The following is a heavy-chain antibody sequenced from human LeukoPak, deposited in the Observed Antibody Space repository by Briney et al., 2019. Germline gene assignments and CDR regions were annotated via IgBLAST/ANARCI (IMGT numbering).Heavy chain of an antibody. CDR3: ARDHENGPNIGFDY. D-gene: IGHD4/OR15-4a*01. Sequence: GGSLRLSCAASGFTFSSYAMSWVRQAPGKGLEWVSSITGIGDGTYYADSVKGRFTISRDNSQNTLYLQMNGLRADDAAVYYCARDHENGPNIGFDYWGQGTLVTVSS. CDR2: ITGIGDGT. CDR1: GFTFSSYA. J-gene: IGHJ4*02. V-gene: IGHV3-23*01.